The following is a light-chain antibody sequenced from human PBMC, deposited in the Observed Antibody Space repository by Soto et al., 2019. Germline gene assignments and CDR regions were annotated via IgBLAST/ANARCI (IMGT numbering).Light chain of an antibody. Sequence: IQLTQSPSSLSASVGDRVTITCRASPAIASFLAWYQQKPGTAPKLLIYGASNLQSGVPSRFSGSGSGTDFTLTISSLQPEDFATYYCQQSDTTPWTFGQGTKVDIK. CDR1: PAIASF. CDR2: GAS. V-gene: IGKV1-39*01. J-gene: IGKJ1*01. CDR3: QQSDTTPWT.